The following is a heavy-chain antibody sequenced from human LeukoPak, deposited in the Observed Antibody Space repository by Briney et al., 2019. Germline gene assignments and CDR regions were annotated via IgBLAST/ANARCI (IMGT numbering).Heavy chain of an antibody. V-gene: IGHV3-48*04. CDR2: IDTSSTTM. CDR3: ARDHNSSGWYYDAFDI. CDR1: GLTFSKYS. J-gene: IGHJ3*02. Sequence: TGGSLRLSCAASGLTFSKYSMTWIRQAPGKGLEWVSFIDTSSTTMYYTDSVKGRFTISRDNAKNSLYLQMNSLKVEDTAIYYCARDHNSSGWYYDAFDIWGQGTMVTVSS. D-gene: IGHD6-19*01.